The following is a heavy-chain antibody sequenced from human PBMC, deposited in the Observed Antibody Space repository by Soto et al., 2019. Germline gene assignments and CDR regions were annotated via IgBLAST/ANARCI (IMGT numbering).Heavy chain of an antibody. D-gene: IGHD2-8*01. CDR2: INPKSGGT. CDR1: GYTFTVYY. Sequence: QVRLVQSGAEVKKPGASVNVSCQASGYTFTVYYMHWVRQAPGQGLEGMGWINPKSGGTMYPQKFQGRVTMTWYTSINTAYMALNSLRSEDTAVYYCARDLATGGVSAGCDYWGQGTLITVSA. CDR3: ARDLATGGVSAGCDY. V-gene: IGHV1-2*02. J-gene: IGHJ4*02.